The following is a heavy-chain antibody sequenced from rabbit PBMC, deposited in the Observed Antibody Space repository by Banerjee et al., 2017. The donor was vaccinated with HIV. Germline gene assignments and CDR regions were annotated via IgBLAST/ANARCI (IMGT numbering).Heavy chain of an antibody. CDR2: IYAGSGGST. D-gene: IGHD1-1*01. Sequence: EESGGDLVKPGASLTLTCTASRFSFSTSYYMCWVRQAPGKGLEWIACIYAGSGGSTYYANWAKGRFTISKTSSTTVTLQMTSLTAADTATYFCASGYSDVYFNLWGQGTLVTVS. CDR1: RFSFSTSYY. CDR3: ASGYSDVYFNL. J-gene: IGHJ4*01. V-gene: IGHV1S40*01.